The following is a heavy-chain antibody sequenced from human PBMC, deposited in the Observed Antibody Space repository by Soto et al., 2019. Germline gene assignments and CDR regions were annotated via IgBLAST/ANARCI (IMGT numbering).Heavy chain of an antibody. Sequence: GGSLRLSCAASGFTFDDYAMHWVRQAPGKGLEWVSGISWNSGSIGYADSVKGRFTISRDNAKNSLYLQMNSLRAEDTALYYCAKDDGWYYAFDIWGQGTMVTVSS. J-gene: IGHJ3*02. D-gene: IGHD6-19*01. CDR1: GFTFDDYA. CDR2: ISWNSGSI. CDR3: AKDDGWYYAFDI. V-gene: IGHV3-9*01.